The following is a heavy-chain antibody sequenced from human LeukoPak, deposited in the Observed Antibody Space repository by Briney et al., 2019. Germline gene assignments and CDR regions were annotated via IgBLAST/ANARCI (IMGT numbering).Heavy chain of an antibody. V-gene: IGHV1-69*13. CDR2: IIPIFGTA. CDR3: ARDLGWFGELLQLGWFDP. CDR1: GGTFSSYA. D-gene: IGHD3-10*01. Sequence: ASVKVSCKASGGTFSSYAISWVRQAPGQGLEWMGGIIPIFGTANYAQKFQGRVTITADESTSTAYMELSSLRSEDTAVYYCARDLGWFGELLQLGWFDPWGQGTLVTVSS. J-gene: IGHJ5*02.